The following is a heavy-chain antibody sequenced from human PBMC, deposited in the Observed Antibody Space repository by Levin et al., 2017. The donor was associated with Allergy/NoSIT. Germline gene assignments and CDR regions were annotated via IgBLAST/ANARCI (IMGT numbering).Heavy chain of an antibody. CDR3: ARASGSYDF. CDR1: GFTFSVYG. D-gene: IGHD1-26*01. J-gene: IGHJ4*02. V-gene: IGHV3-33*01. CDR2: IWNDGSNK. Sequence: GESLKISCATSGFTFSVYGMHWVRQAPGKGLEWVAVIWNDGSNKYYADSVRGRFTISRDNSKNILFLQMSSLRVEDTAVYYCARASGSYDFWGQGTLVTVSS.